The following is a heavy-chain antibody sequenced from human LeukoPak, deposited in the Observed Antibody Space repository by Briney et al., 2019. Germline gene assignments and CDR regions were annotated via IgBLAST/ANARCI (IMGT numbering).Heavy chain of an antibody. V-gene: IGHV1-69*05. J-gene: IGHJ3*02. CDR2: IIPIFGTA. CDR1: GGTFSSYA. CDR3: ARVTRKGGGAGI. Sequence: SVKVSCKASGGTFSSYAISWVRQAPGQGLEWMGGIIPIFGTANYAQKFQGRVTITTDESTSTAYMELSSLRSEDTAVYYCARVTRKGGGAGIWGQGTMVTVSS. D-gene: IGHD4-23*01.